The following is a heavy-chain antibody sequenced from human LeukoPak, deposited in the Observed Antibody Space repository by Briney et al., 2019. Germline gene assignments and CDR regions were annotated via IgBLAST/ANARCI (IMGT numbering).Heavy chain of an antibody. Sequence: ASVKVSCKASGYTFTSYDINWVRQATGQGLEWMGWMNPNSGNTGYAQKFQGRVTMTRNTSISTAYMELGSLRSEDTAVYYCARARIAAAGPALDYWGQGTLVTVSS. J-gene: IGHJ4*02. D-gene: IGHD6-13*01. V-gene: IGHV1-8*01. CDR3: ARARIAAAGPALDY. CDR1: GYTFTSYD. CDR2: MNPNSGNT.